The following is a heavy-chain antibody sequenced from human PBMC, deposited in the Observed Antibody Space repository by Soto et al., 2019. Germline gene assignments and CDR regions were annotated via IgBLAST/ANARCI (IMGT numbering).Heavy chain of an antibody. CDR3: ARGRYGDY. J-gene: IGHJ4*02. CDR1: GYTFTSYG. Sequence: QVHLVQSGAEVKKPGASVKVSCKASGYTFTSYGITWVRQAPGRGLEWMGWISAHNGNTDYAQKLQARVIVTRDTSTSTAYMELRNLRSDDTAVYYCARGRYGDYWGQGALVTVSS. CDR2: ISAHNGNT. V-gene: IGHV1-18*01. D-gene: IGHD1-1*01.